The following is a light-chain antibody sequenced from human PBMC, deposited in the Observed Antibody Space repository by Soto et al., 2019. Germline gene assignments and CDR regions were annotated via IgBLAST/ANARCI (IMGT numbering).Light chain of an antibody. J-gene: IGKJ1*01. Sequence: DIQVTQSPPTLSASVGDRVTITCRASQTISSWLAWYQQKPGKAPKVLIFAASRLQSGVPSRFSGSGSGTDFTLTISSLQPEDFATYYCQQSYTRTFGQGTKVDI. V-gene: IGKV1-39*01. CDR1: QTISSW. CDR3: QQSYTRT. CDR2: AAS.